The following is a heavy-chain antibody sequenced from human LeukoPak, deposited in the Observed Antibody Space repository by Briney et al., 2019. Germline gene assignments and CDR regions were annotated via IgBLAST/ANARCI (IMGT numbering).Heavy chain of an antibody. D-gene: IGHD6-13*01. Sequence: SQTLSLTCAVSGGSISSGGYSWSWIRQPPGKGLEWIGYIYHSGSTYYNPSLKSRVTISVDRSKNQFSLKLSSVTAADTAVYYCARGLWCSSSSDAFDIWGQGTMVTVSS. V-gene: IGHV4-30-2*01. CDR1: GGSISSGGYS. CDR2: IYHSGST. CDR3: ARGLWCSSSSDAFDI. J-gene: IGHJ3*02.